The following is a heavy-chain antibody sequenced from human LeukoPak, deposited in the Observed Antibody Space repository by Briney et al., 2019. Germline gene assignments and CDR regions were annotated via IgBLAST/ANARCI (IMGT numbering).Heavy chain of an antibody. Sequence: GGSLRLSCAASGFTFSHYLMHWVRQAPGKGLVWVSRINSDESNTNSYADSVKGRFIISRDNAKNTLYLQMNSLRAEDTAVYFCGRGGNGIDIWGQGTTVMVSS. CDR2: INSDESNT. CDR1: GFTFSHYL. CDR3: GRGGNGIDI. J-gene: IGHJ3*02. D-gene: IGHD2-8*01. V-gene: IGHV3-74*01.